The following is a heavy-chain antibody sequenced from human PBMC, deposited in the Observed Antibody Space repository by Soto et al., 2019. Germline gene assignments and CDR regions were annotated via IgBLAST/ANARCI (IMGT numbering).Heavy chain of an antibody. J-gene: IGHJ4*02. CDR2: INQSGST. D-gene: IGHD2-8*02. CDR3: ARDKITGLFDY. V-gene: IGHV4-34*01. Sequence: QVQLQQWGAGLLKPSETLSLTCAVYGGSFSGYYWTWIRQPPGTGLEWIGEINQSGSTNYNPSLKSRVTLSVDTSKNQFSLKLTSVTAADTAVYYCARDKITGLFDYWGQGTLVTVSS. CDR1: GGSFSGYY.